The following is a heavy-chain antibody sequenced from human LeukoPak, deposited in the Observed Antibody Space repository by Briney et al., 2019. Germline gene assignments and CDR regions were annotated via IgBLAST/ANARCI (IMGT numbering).Heavy chain of an antibody. CDR1: GGSISSSSYY. CDR2: IYYSGST. D-gene: IGHD3-22*01. CDR3: ARINYYDSSGYYYVVRVGAFDI. Sequence: PSETLSLTCTVSGGSISSSSYYWGWIRQPPGKGLECIGSIYYSGSTYYNPSLESRVTISVDTSKNQFSLKLSSVTAADTAVYYCARINYYDSSGYYYVVRVGAFDIWGQGTMVTVSS. J-gene: IGHJ3*02. V-gene: IGHV4-39*01.